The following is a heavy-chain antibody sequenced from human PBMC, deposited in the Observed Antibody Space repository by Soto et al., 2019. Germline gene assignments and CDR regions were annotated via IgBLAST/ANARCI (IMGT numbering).Heavy chain of an antibody. J-gene: IGHJ5*02. CDR1: GHLFNNHW. V-gene: IGHV5-51*01. CDR2: ILTRDSET. Sequence: EQLEQSGAEVKKPGESLKISCKGPGHLFNNHWIGWVRQTPGKGLEWMGLILTRDSETKTSPSFQGHVSFSVDNSINTVYLQWTSLKTTDTGIYFCARGYFDSGHGYDLWGQGTLVTVSS. CDR3: ARGYFDSGHGYDL. D-gene: IGHD3-10*01.